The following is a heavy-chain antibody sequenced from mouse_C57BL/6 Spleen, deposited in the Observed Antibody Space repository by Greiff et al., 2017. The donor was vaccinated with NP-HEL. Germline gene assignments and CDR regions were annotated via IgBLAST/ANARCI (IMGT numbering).Heavy chain of an antibody. V-gene: IGHV1-20*01. Sequence: VQLKESGPELVKPGDSVKISCKASGYSFTGYFMNWVMQSHGKSLEWIGRINPYNGDTFYNQKFKGKATLTVDKSSSTAHMELRSLTSEDSAVYDCASDYGSSFAYWGQGTLVTVSA. D-gene: IGHD1-1*01. J-gene: IGHJ3*01. CDR3: ASDYGSSFAY. CDR2: INPYNGDT. CDR1: GYSFTGYF.